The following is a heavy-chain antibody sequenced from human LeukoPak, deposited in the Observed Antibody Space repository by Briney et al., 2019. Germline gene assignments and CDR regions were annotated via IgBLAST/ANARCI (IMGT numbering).Heavy chain of an antibody. J-gene: IGHJ4*02. D-gene: IGHD6-19*01. CDR3: ARQHIAVAGTSDY. CDR1: GFTFSGYS. V-gene: IGHV3-21*01. CDR2: ISSRSSYI. Sequence: GGSLRLSCAASGFTFSGYSMNWVRQAPGKGLEWVSSISSRSSYIYYADSVKGRFTISRDNAKNSLYLQMNSLRAEDTAVYYCARQHIAVAGTSDYWGQGTLVTVSS.